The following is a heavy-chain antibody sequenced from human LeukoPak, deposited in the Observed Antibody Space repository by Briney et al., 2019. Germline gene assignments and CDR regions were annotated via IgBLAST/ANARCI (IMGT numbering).Heavy chain of an antibody. CDR3: AASLPNIVVVPATKGPFGY. Sequence: PGGSLRLSCAASGFTFTSYSMNWVRQAPGKGLEWVSTISGGGGSTYYADSVKGRFTISRDNSKNTLYLQMNSLRAEDTAVYYCAASLPNIVVVPATKGPFGYWGQGTLVTVSS. V-gene: IGHV3-23*01. D-gene: IGHD2-2*01. CDR2: ISGGGGST. CDR1: GFTFTSYS. J-gene: IGHJ4*02.